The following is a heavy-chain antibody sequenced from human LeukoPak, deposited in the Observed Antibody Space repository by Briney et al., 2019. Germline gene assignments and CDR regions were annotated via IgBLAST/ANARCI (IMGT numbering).Heavy chain of an antibody. CDR2: INPNSGVT. D-gene: IGHD6-13*01. CDR1: GYTFTGYY. CDR3: ARQGALVKGIDY. J-gene: IGHJ4*02. Sequence: ASVKVSCKASGYTFTGYYMHWVRQAPGKGLEWMGGINPNSGVTNYAQKFQGRVTMTRDTSTHTAYMEPSRLRSEDTAVYYCARQGALVKGIDYWGQGTLVTVSS. V-gene: IGHV1-2*02.